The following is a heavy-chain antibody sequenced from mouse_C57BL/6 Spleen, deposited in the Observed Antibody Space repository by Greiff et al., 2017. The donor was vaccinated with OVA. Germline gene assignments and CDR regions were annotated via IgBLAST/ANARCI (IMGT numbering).Heavy chain of an antibody. CDR1: GYSFTSYY. CDR3: AREGDGYYVRGAMDY. Sequence: VQLQQSGPELVKPGASVKISCKASGYSFTSYYIHWVKQRPGQGLEWIGWIYPGSGNTKYNEKFKGKATLTADTSSSTAYMQLSSLTSEDSAVYYCAREGDGYYVRGAMDYWGQGTSVTVSS. V-gene: IGHV1-66*01. D-gene: IGHD2-3*01. J-gene: IGHJ4*01. CDR2: IYPGSGNT.